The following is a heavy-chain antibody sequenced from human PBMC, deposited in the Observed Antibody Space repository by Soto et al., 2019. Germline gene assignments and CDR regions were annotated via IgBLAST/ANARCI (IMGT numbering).Heavy chain of an antibody. CDR2: IYYSGST. Sequence: SETLSLTCTVSGGSISSYYWSWIRQPPGKGLEWIGYIYYSGSTNYNPSLKSRVTISVDTSKNQFSLKLSSVTAADTAVYYCATLGSYDYGDYGGYYYYYMDVWGKGTTVTVSS. CDR3: ATLGSYDYGDYGGYYYYYMDV. D-gene: IGHD4-17*01. CDR1: GGSISSYY. V-gene: IGHV4-59*01. J-gene: IGHJ6*03.